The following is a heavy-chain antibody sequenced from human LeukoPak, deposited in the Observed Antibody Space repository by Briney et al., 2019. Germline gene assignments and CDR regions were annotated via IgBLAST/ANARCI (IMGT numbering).Heavy chain of an antibody. D-gene: IGHD1-26*01. CDR2: MNPNSGNT. CDR1: GYTFTSYD. J-gene: IGHJ6*03. Sequence: APVKVSCKASGYTFTSYDINWVRQATGQGLEWMGWMNPNSGNTGYAQKFQGRVTITRNTSISTAYMELSSLRSEDTAVYYCARERVVGATDGYYYYYMDVWGKGTTVTVSS. V-gene: IGHV1-8*03. CDR3: ARERVVGATDGYYYYYMDV.